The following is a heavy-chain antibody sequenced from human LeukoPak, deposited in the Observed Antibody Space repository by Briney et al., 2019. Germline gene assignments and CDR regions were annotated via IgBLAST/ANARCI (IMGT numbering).Heavy chain of an antibody. D-gene: IGHD4-17*01. CDR3: ARGTDNGDYEVGVDY. CDR2: ISSSSSTI. CDR1: GFTFSSYS. Sequence: GGSLRLSCAASGFTFSSYSMNWVRQAPGKGLEWVSYISSSSSTIYYADSVKGRFTISRDNAKNSLYLQMNSLRAEDTAVYYCARGTDNGDYEVGVDYWGQGTLVTVSS. J-gene: IGHJ4*02. V-gene: IGHV3-48*01.